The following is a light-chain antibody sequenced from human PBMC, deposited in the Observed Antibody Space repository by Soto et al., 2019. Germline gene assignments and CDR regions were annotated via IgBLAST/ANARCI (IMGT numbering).Light chain of an antibody. CDR3: QQYGTSPIT. CDR1: QSVSSSY. V-gene: IGKV3-20*01. Sequence: DIVLTQSPGTLSLSPGDRATLSCRTSQSVSSSYLAWYQQRPGQAPRLLIYGASSRAAGIPDRFSGRGSGTDFTLTINRLEPEDFALYYCQQYGTSPITFGQGTRLEIK. CDR2: GAS. J-gene: IGKJ5*01.